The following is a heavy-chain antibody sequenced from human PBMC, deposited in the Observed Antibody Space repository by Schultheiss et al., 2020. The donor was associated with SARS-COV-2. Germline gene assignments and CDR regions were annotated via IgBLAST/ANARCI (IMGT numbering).Heavy chain of an antibody. Sequence: ASVKVSCKASGYTFTSYGISWVRQAPGQGLEWMGWITPNSGGTNYAQTFQGRVTMTRDTSISTAYMELRSLRSDDTAVYYCARDPATWDIVVVPAATHFDYWGQGTLVTVSS. D-gene: IGHD2-2*01. CDR1: GYTFTSYG. V-gene: IGHV1-2*02. J-gene: IGHJ4*02. CDR3: ARDPATWDIVVVPAATHFDY. CDR2: ITPNSGGT.